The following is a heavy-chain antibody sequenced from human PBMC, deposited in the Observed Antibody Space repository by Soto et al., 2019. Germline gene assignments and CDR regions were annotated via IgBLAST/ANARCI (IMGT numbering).Heavy chain of an antibody. CDR2: IIPMYAAP. J-gene: IGHJ3*02. V-gene: IGHV1-69*01. D-gene: IGHD2-15*01. Sequence: QVQLVQSGAEVKKPGSSVKVSCRASGATFSTYTFSWVRQAPGQGLEWMGGIIPMYAAPDYAEKFQGRLTIIADESTGTAYLELSNLKSEDTAVYFCARSCGVGPCSSPLYTNGAFDIWGQGTMVTVSS. CDR1: GATFSTYT. CDR3: ARSCGVGPCSSPLYTNGAFDI.